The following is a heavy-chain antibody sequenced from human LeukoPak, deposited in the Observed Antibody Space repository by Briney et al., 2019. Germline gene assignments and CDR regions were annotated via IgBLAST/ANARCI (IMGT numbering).Heavy chain of an antibody. Sequence: SETLSLTCTVSGGSISSSSHYWVWIRQPPGKGLEWIGRIYTSGSTNYNPSLKSRVTMSVDTSKNQFSLKLSSVTAADTAVYYCAREVSSSWYHYYYMDVWGKGTTVTISS. V-gene: IGHV4-39*07. D-gene: IGHD6-13*01. CDR1: GGSISSSSHY. J-gene: IGHJ6*03. CDR3: AREVSSSWYHYYYMDV. CDR2: IYTSGST.